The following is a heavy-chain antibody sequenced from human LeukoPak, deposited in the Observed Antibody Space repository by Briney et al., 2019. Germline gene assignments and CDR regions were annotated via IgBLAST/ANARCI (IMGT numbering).Heavy chain of an antibody. CDR1: GGSFSDYY. CDR2: IDHSGRT. CDR3: ARVSGYSRNFDY. D-gene: IGHD5-18*01. J-gene: IGHJ4*02. V-gene: IGHV4-34*01. Sequence: PSETLSLTCAVYGGSFSDYYWSWIRQPPGKGLEWIGEIDHSGRTNQNPSLKSRVTISVDTSKNQFSLKLSSVTAADTAVYYCARVSGYSRNFDYWGQGTLVTVSS.